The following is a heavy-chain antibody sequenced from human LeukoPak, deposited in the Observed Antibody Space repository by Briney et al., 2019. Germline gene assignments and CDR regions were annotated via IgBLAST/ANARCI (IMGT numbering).Heavy chain of an antibody. CDR3: ASLSHGSGSYYDQAFQH. Sequence: PGESLRLSCAASGFTFSSYAMHWVRQAPGKGLEWVAVISYDGSNKYYADSVKGRFTISRDNSKNTLYLQMNSLRAEDTAVYYCASLSHGSGSYYDQAFQHWGQGTLVTVSS. CDR2: ISYDGSNK. V-gene: IGHV3-30-3*01. D-gene: IGHD3-10*01. CDR1: GFTFSSYA. J-gene: IGHJ1*01.